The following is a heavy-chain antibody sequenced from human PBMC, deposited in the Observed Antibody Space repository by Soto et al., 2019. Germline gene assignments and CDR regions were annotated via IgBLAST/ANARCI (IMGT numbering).Heavy chain of an antibody. J-gene: IGHJ4*02. CDR2: ISYDGSNK. V-gene: IGHV3-30*18. Sequence: GGSLRLSCAASGFTFSSYGMHWVRQAPGKGLEWVAVISYDGSNKYYADSVKGRFTISRDNSKNTLYLQMNSLRAEDTAVYYCAKDGVRGYSYGYYFDYWGQGTLVTVSS. CDR3: AKDGVRGYSYGYYFDY. CDR1: GFTFSSYG. D-gene: IGHD5-18*01.